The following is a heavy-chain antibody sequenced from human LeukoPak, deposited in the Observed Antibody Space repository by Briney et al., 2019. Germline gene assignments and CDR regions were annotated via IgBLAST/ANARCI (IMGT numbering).Heavy chain of an antibody. Sequence: ASVKVSCKASGYTFTGYYMHWVRQAPGQGLEWMGGIIPIFGTANYAQKFQGRVTITADESTSTAYMELSSLRSEDTAVYYCAREWNYYAFEIWGQGTMVTVSS. CDR1: GYTFTGYY. CDR2: IIPIFGTA. J-gene: IGHJ3*02. D-gene: IGHD1-7*01. CDR3: AREWNYYAFEI. V-gene: IGHV1-69*13.